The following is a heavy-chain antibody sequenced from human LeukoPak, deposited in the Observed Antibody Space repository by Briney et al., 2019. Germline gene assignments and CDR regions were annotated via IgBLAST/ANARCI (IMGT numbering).Heavy chain of an antibody. D-gene: IGHD2-2*01. J-gene: IGHJ4*02. CDR1: GGSISSYY. Sequence: SETLSLTCTVSGGSISSYYWSWIRQPPGKGLEWIGYIYYSGSTNYNPSLKSRVTISVDASKNQFSLKLSSVTAADTAVYYCARLYCGSTSCYVDYWGQGTLVTVSS. CDR2: IYYSGST. CDR3: ARLYCGSTSCYVDY. V-gene: IGHV4-59*08.